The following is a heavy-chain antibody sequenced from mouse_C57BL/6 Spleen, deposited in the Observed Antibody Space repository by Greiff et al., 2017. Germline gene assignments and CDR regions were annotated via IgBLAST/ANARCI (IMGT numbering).Heavy chain of an antibody. CDR3: ASYYYDSRDYFDY. CDR1: GFNIKNTY. J-gene: IGHJ2*01. V-gene: IGHV14-3*01. D-gene: IGHD1-1*01. Sequence: VQLKQSVAELVRPGASVKLSCTASGFNIKNTYMHWVKQRPEQGLEWIGRIDPANGNTKYAPKFQGKATITADTSSNTAYLQLSSLTSEDTAIYYCASYYYDSRDYFDYWGQGTTLTVSS. CDR2: IDPANGNT.